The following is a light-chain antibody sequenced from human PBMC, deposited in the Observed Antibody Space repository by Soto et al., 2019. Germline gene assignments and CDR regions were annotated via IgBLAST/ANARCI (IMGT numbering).Light chain of an antibody. CDR2: EVN. J-gene: IGLJ1*01. CDR1: SSDVGGYNY. CDR3: SSYGGYNNVV. V-gene: IGLV2-8*01. Sequence: QSVLTQPPSASGSPGQSVTISCTGTSSDVGGYNYVSWFQQHPGEAPKLIIHEVNQRPSGVPDRFSGSKSGNTASLTVSGLQAEDEGTYYCSSYGGYNNVVFGTGTKVTVL.